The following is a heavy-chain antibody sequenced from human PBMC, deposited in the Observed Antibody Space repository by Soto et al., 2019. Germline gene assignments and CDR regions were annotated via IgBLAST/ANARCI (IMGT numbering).Heavy chain of an antibody. Sequence: QITLKESGPPLVKPTQTLTLTCTFSGFSLSTSGVGVGWIRQPPGKALEWLALIYWDDDKRYSPSLKSRLTITKDTSKNQVVLTMTNMDPVDTATYYCAHRPRRRGGDCYCFDYWGQGTLVTVSS. V-gene: IGHV2-5*02. CDR2: IYWDDDK. CDR1: GFSLSTSGVG. CDR3: AHRPRRRGGDCYCFDY. D-gene: IGHD2-21*02. J-gene: IGHJ4*02.